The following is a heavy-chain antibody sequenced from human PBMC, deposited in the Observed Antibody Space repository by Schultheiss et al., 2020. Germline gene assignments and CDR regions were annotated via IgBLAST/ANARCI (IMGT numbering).Heavy chain of an antibody. Sequence: SETLSLTCPVSGGSISSGDYYWSWIRQPPGKGLEWIGYIYYSGSTYNNPSLKSRVTLSVDTSKNQFSLKLSSVTAADTAVYYCARSYDYSNYLNWFDPWGQGTLVTVSS. V-gene: IGHV4-30-4*01. CDR3: ARSYDYSNYLNWFDP. D-gene: IGHD4-11*01. CDR2: IYYSGST. CDR1: GGSISSGDYY. J-gene: IGHJ5*02.